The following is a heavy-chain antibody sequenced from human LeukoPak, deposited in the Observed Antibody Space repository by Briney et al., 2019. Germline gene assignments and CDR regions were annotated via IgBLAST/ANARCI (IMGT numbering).Heavy chain of an antibody. CDR3: AREIHLDYSSSWYFDY. CDR1: GFTVSSNY. V-gene: IGHV3-53*01. D-gene: IGHD6-13*01. J-gene: IGHJ4*02. Sequence: GGSLRLSCAASGFTVSSNYMSWVRQAPGKGLKWVSVIYSGGSTYYADSVKGQFTISRDNSKNTLYLQMNSLRAEDTAVYYCAREIHLDYSSSWYFDYWGQGTLVTVSS. CDR2: IYSGGST.